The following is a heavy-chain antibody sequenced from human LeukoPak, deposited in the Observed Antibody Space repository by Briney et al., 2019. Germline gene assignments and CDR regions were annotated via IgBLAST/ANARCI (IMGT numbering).Heavy chain of an antibody. CDR2: ISWISGIT. J-gene: IGHJ3*02. CDR1: GFKIDDYA. Sequence: PGRSLRLSCAASGFKIDDYAMHWVRQAPGKGLEWVSGISWISGITDYVGSVRGRFTISRDNAKNSLYLQMNSLRVEDTAMYYCVRDKVADSCVDYPLGDAFDIWGQGTVVTVSS. D-gene: IGHD2-21*01. V-gene: IGHV3-9*01. CDR3: VRDKVADSCVDYPLGDAFDI.